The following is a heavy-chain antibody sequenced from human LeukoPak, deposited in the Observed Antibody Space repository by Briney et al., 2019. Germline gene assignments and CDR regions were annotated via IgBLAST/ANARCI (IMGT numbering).Heavy chain of an antibody. CDR3: ARCTAGGFGVVIGPFDY. V-gene: IGHV1-2*06. D-gene: IGHD3-3*01. CDR1: GYTFTGYY. CDR2: INPNSGGT. Sequence: ASVKVSCKASGYTFTGYYMHWVRQAPGQGLEWMGRINPNSGGTNYAQKLQGRVTMTTDTSTSTAYMELRSLRSDDTAVYYCARCTAGGFGVVIGPFDYWGQGTLVTVSS. J-gene: IGHJ4*02.